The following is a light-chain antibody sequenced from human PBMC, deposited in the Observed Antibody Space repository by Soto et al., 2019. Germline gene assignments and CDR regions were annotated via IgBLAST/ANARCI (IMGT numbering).Light chain of an antibody. Sequence: TQSPSTLSASVGARVTITCRASQSISSWLAWYQQKPGQAPRLLIYDASNRATGIPARFSGSGSGTDFTLTISSLEPEDFAVYYCQQRSNWPPITFGQGTRLEIK. CDR1: QSISSW. CDR3: QQRSNWPPIT. V-gene: IGKV3-11*01. J-gene: IGKJ5*01. CDR2: DAS.